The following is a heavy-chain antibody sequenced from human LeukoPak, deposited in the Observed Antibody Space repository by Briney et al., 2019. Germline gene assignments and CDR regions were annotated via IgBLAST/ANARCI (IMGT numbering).Heavy chain of an antibody. CDR2: IIPIFGTA. Sequence: SVKVSCKASGGTFSSYAISWVRQAPGQGLEWMGGIIPIFGTANYAQKFQGRVTITADESTSTAYMELSSLRSEDTAVYYCARVDNVVVPAAGTDWFDPWGQGTLVTVSS. CDR1: GGTFSSYA. CDR3: ARVDNVVVPAAGTDWFDP. J-gene: IGHJ5*02. V-gene: IGHV1-69*13. D-gene: IGHD2-2*01.